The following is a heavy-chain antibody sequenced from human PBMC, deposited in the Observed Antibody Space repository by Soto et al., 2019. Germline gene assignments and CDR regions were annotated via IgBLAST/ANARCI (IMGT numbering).Heavy chain of an antibody. J-gene: IGHJ5*02. V-gene: IGHV1-69*13. CDR1: GGTFSSYA. Sequence: ASVKVSCKASGGTFSSYAISWVRQAPGQGLEWMGGIIPIFGTANYAQKFQGRVTITADESTSTAYMELSSLRSEDTAVYYCARDPARYSYGYGSWFDPWGQGTLVTVSS. CDR3: ARDPARYSYGYGSWFDP. D-gene: IGHD5-18*01. CDR2: IIPIFGTA.